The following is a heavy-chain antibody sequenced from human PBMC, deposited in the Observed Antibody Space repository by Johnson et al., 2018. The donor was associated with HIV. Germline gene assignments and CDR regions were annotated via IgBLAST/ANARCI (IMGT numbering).Heavy chain of an antibody. D-gene: IGHD1-26*01. CDR3: AKEYLRYSGTYAGAFDI. J-gene: IGHJ3*02. CDR1: GFTFSDYY. CDR2: ISSSGSTI. V-gene: IGHV3-11*04. Sequence: QVQLVESGGGLVQPGGSLRLSCAASGFTFSDYYMSWIRQAPGKGLEWVSYISSSGSTIYYADSMKGRFTISRDNYQNTLYLQMNSLRAEDTAVYYCAKEYLRYSGTYAGAFDIWGQGTMVTVSS.